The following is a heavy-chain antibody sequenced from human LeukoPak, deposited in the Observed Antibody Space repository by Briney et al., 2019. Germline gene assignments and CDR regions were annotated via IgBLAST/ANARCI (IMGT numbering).Heavy chain of an antibody. V-gene: IGHV3-23*01. CDR1: GFTFSTYA. Sequence: GGSLRLSCTASGFTFSTYAMSWIRQAPGKGLEWVSAITDSGGNTYYAAPVKGRFTISRDNSKNTLYLQMNSLRAEDTAAYYCARAGHCTNGICYTADFDYWGQGTLVTVSS. D-gene: IGHD2-8*01. CDR2: ITDSGGNT. CDR3: ARAGHCTNGICYTADFDY. J-gene: IGHJ4*02.